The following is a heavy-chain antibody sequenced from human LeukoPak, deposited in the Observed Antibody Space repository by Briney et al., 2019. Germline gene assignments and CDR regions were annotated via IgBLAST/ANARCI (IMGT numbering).Heavy chain of an antibody. CDR1: GFTFSSYA. CDR2: ISYDGSNK. CDR3: AREFEGVVVPAALDY. J-gene: IGHJ4*02. Sequence: GGSLRLSCAVSGFTFSSYAMHWVRQAPGKGLEWVAVISYDGSNKYYADSVKGRFTISRDNSKNTLYLQMNSLRAEDTAVYYCAREFEGVVVPAALDYWGQETLVTVSS. D-gene: IGHD2-2*01. V-gene: IGHV3-30-3*01.